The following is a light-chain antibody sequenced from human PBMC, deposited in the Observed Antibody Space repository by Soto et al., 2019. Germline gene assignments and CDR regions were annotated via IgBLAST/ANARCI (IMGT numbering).Light chain of an antibody. CDR3: QQDYTRFT. CDR2: GAS. V-gene: IGKV3D-7*01. Sequence: PEERVTLSCRASQSVSSSYLTWYQQKPGQAPRLLIYGASTRATSIPARFSGSGSGTDFTLTISSLQPEDFAVYYCQQDYTRFTFGPGTKVDIK. J-gene: IGKJ3*01. CDR1: QSVSSSY.